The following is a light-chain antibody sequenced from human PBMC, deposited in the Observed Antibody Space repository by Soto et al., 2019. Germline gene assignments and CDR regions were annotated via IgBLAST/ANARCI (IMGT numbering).Light chain of an antibody. J-gene: IGKJ5*01. V-gene: IGKV1-39*01. Sequence: DIPMTQSPSSLSASVGDRVTITCRASQSISSYLNWYPQKPGKAPKLLIYAASSLQSGVPSRFSVSGSGTDFTLTISSLQPEDFATYYCQQSYSTPITVGQGTRLESK. CDR3: QQSYSTPIT. CDR2: AAS. CDR1: QSISSY.